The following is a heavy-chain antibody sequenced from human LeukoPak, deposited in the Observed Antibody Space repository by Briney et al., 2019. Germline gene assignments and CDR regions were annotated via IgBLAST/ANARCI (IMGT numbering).Heavy chain of an antibody. CDR3: ARDSDGMSV. CDR2: ISYDGINK. V-gene: IGHV3-30*03. Sequence: GGSLRLSCAASRFTFSTYGMHWVRQAPGKGLDWVALISYDGINKYYADSVNGRFTISRDNSKSTPYLQTNSLSAEDTAVYYCARDSDGMSVWGLGTTVTVSS. J-gene: IGHJ6*02. CDR1: RFTFSTYG.